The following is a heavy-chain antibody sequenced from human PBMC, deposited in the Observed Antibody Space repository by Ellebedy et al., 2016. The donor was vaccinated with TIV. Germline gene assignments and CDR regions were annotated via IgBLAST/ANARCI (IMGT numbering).Heavy chain of an antibody. J-gene: IGHJ4*02. CDR3: AKGKVADS. Sequence: GGSLRLXXTDAGVTFSTYAMNWVRQAPGKGLEWVSGISESGGSTYYAGSVKGRFTISRDNSKDTLYLEMNSLRVDDTAVYYCAKGKVADSWGQGTLVTVSS. D-gene: IGHD2-15*01. CDR1: GVTFSTYA. CDR2: ISESGGST. V-gene: IGHV3-23*01.